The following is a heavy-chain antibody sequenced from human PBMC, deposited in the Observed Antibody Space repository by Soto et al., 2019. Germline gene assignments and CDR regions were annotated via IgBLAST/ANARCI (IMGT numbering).Heavy chain of an antibody. J-gene: IGHJ4*02. Sequence: EVQLVESGGGLVQPGGSLRLSCAASGFPFINYWMHWVRQAPGKGLMWVSRINLDGGVTTYADSVEGQFTISRDNAQNTLYLEMNSLRAEDTAVYYCVRDRTSGWYRDFDYWGQGTLVTASS. CDR2: INLDGGVT. V-gene: IGHV3-74*01. CDR1: GFPFINYW. D-gene: IGHD6-19*01. CDR3: VRDRTSGWYRDFDY.